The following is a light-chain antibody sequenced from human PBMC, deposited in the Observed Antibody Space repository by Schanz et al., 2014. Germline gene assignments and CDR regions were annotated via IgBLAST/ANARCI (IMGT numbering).Light chain of an antibody. CDR3: QQYDNWPPWT. J-gene: IGKJ1*01. CDR1: QSVSSSF. V-gene: IGKV3-20*01. CDR2: ASS. Sequence: EIVLTQSPGTLSLSPGERATLSCRASQSVSSSFLAWYQQKPGQAPRLLIYASSSRATGIPARFSGSGSGTDFTLTISSLQSEDFAVYYCQQYDNWPPWTFGQGTKVELK.